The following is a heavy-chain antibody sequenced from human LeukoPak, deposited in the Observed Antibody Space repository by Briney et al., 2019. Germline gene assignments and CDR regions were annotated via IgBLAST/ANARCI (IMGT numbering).Heavy chain of an antibody. CDR2: INPNSGGT. Sequence: GASVKVSCKASGYTFTGYYMHWVRQAPGQGLEWMGWINPNSGGTNYAQKFQGRDTMTRDTSISTAYMELSRLRCEDTAVYYCAREARFGELVTPWGQGTLVTVSS. D-gene: IGHD3-10*01. CDR1: GYTFTGYY. CDR3: AREARFGELVTP. J-gene: IGHJ5*02. V-gene: IGHV1-2*02.